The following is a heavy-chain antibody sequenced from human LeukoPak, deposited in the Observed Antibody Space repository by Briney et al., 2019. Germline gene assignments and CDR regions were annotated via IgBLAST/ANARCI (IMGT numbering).Heavy chain of an antibody. D-gene: IGHD3-22*01. Sequence: PSETLSLTCAVYGGSFSGYYWSWIRQPPGKGLEWIGEINHSGSTNYNPSLKSRVTISVGTSKNQFSLKLSPVTAADTAVYYCASGGSGYYFSYWGQGTLVTVSS. V-gene: IGHV4-34*01. CDR2: INHSGST. J-gene: IGHJ4*02. CDR1: GGSFSGYY. CDR3: ASGGSGYYFSY.